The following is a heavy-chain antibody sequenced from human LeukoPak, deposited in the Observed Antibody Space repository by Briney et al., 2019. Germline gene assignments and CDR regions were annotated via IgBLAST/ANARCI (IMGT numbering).Heavy chain of an antibody. D-gene: IGHD3-10*01. CDR2: ISGSGGST. Sequence: GGSLRLSCAAAGFTFSSDAMSWVRQAPGKGLEWVSAISGSGGSTYYADSGKGRFTISRDNSKNTLYLQMNSMRAEDTAVYYCATVLSGNLWFGELWGFYFDYWGQGTLVTVSS. CDR1: GFTFSSDA. V-gene: IGHV3-23*01. J-gene: IGHJ4*02. CDR3: ATVLSGNLWFGELWGFYFDY.